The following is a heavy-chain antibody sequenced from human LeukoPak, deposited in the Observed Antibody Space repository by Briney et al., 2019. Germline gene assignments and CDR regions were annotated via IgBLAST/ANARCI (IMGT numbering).Heavy chain of an antibody. D-gene: IGHD3-22*01. CDR3: ARWYYYDSSGYYYRYYMDV. CDR2: IIPIFGTA. V-gene: IGHV1-69*13. J-gene: IGHJ6*03. Sequence: SVKVSCKASGGTFSSYAISWMPQAPGQGLEWMGGIIPIFGTANYAQKFQGRVTIPADDSTSTAYMELSSLRSEDTAVYYCARWYYYDSSGYYYRYYMDVWGKGTTVTVSS. CDR1: GGTFSSYA.